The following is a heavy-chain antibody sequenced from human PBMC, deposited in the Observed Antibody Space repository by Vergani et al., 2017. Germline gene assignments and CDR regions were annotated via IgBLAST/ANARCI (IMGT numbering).Heavy chain of an antibody. Sequence: QVQLVQSGAEVKKPGSSVKVSCKASGGTFSSYAISWVRQAPGQGLEWMGMIIPIFGTANYAQKLQGRVTMTTDTPTSTAYMELRSLTSDYTAVYYCARHGPRPKSSNVLRFLEWRWPFDYWGQGTLVTVSS. CDR2: IIPIFGTA. V-gene: IGHV1-69*06. CDR1: GGTFSSYA. D-gene: IGHD3-3*01. CDR3: ARHGPRPKSSNVLRFLEWRWPFDY. J-gene: IGHJ4*02.